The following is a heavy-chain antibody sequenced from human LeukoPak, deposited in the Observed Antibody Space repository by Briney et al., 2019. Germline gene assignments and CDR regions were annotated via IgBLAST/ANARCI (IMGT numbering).Heavy chain of an antibody. CDR3: AKSGITIRLNWFDP. CDR1: VFTFSSYA. V-gene: IGHV3-23*01. Sequence: GGSLRLSCAASVFTFSSYAMSWVRQAPGKGLEWVSGISGSGDRTYYANSVKGRFTISRDNSKNTLYLQMNSLRAEDTAVYYCAKSGITIRLNWFDPWGQGTLVTVSS. CDR2: ISGSGDRT. D-gene: IGHD1-14*01. J-gene: IGHJ5*02.